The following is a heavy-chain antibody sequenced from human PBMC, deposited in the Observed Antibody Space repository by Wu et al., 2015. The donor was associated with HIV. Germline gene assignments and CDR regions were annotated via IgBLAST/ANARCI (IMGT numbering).Heavy chain of an antibody. J-gene: IGHJ4*02. Sequence: QVRLFQSGAEVKEPGASVRVSCKTSGYTFKSYTVTWVRQAPGQGLEWMGRIITLFGTTNYAQKFQGRVTITADDFTSTSYMELTRLRSEDTAVYYCARDKSSSSFDYWGQGTLVTVSS. D-gene: IGHD6-19*01. CDR2: IITLFGTT. CDR3: ARDKSSSSFDY. V-gene: IGHV1-69*18. CDR1: GYTFKSYT.